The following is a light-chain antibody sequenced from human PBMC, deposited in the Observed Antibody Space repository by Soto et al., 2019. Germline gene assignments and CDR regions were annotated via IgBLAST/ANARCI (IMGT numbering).Light chain of an antibody. J-gene: IGLJ2*01. CDR3: QSYDSSLSASVV. V-gene: IGLV1-40*01. CDR2: GNS. Sequence: QSVLTQPPSVSGAPGQRVTISYTGSSSNIGAGYDVHWYQQLPGTAPKLLIYGNSNRPSGVPDRFSGSKSGTSASLAITGLQAEDEADYYCQSYDSSLSASVVFGGGTQLTVL. CDR1: SSNIGAGYD.